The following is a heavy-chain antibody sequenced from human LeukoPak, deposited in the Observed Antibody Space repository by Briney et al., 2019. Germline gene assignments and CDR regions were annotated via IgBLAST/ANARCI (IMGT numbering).Heavy chain of an antibody. Sequence: ASVKVSCKASGYTFNRYGISWVRRAPGQGLEWMGWIGSYNGNTNYAQKLQGRVTMTTDTSTSTAYMELRSLKSDDTAVYYCASLTGDGDYWGQGTLVTVSS. CDR3: ASLTGDGDY. V-gene: IGHV1-18*01. CDR2: IGSYNGNT. D-gene: IGHD7-27*01. J-gene: IGHJ4*02. CDR1: GYTFNRYG.